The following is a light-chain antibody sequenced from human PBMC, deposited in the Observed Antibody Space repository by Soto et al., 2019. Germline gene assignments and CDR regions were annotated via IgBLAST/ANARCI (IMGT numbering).Light chain of an antibody. CDR2: DAS. Sequence: EIVLTQSPATLSLSVGERATLSCGASQRIDSNYVAWYQQKPGLAPRLLIYDASSRASGIPDRFSGSGSGTDFTLTISSLQSEDSAFYYCQQYNNLPPTFGQGTKVEVK. CDR3: QQYNNLPPT. CDR1: QRIDSNY. J-gene: IGKJ1*01. V-gene: IGKV3D-20*01.